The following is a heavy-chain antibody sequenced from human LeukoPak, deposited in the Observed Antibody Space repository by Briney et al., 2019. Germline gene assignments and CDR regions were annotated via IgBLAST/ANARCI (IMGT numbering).Heavy chain of an antibody. Sequence: SQTLSLTCALSGDSFSSNRAAWTWIRQSPSRGLEWLGRTSYRSKWYNDYAVSVKSRITINPDTSKNQFSLQLNSVTPEDTAVYYCARGGSYAEYWGQGTLVTVSS. CDR3: ARGGSYAEY. CDR2: TSYRSKWYN. CDR1: GDSFSSNRAA. D-gene: IGHD1-26*01. V-gene: IGHV6-1*01. J-gene: IGHJ4*02.